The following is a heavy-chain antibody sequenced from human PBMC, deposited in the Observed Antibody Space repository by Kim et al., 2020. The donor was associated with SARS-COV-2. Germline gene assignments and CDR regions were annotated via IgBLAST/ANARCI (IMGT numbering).Heavy chain of an antibody. CDR3: ARDHVSPF. J-gene: IGHJ4*02. D-gene: IGHD3-10*02. CDR2: ISYDGSNK. Sequence: GGSLRLSCAASGFTFSSYAMHWVRQAPGKGLEWVAVISYDGSNKYYADSVKGRFTISRDNSKNTLYLQMNSLRAEDTAVYYCARDHVSPFWGQGTLVTVSS. V-gene: IGHV3-30-3*01. CDR1: GFTFSSYA.